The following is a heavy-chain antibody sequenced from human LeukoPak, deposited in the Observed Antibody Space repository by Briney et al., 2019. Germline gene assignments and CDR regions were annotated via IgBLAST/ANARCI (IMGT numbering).Heavy chain of an antibody. CDR3: ARHTMYSSSWSLTYYFDY. Sequence: GESLKISCKGSGYRFTSYWIGWVRQLPGIGLEWMGIIFPGDSDTRYSPSFQGQVAISADKSISTAYLQWSSLKASDTAMYYCARHTMYSSSWSLTYYFDYWGQGTLVTVSS. D-gene: IGHD6-13*01. J-gene: IGHJ4*02. V-gene: IGHV5-51*01. CDR1: GYRFTSYW. CDR2: IFPGDSDT.